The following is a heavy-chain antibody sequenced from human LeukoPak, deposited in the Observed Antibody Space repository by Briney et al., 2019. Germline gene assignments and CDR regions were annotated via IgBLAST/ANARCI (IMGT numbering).Heavy chain of an antibody. V-gene: IGHV3-23*01. D-gene: IGHD1-26*01. CDR3: AKDQSRVGASDPFDY. Sequence: GGSLRLSCAASGFTFSSCAMTWVRQAPGKGLEWVSSISGSGANTYYADSVKGRFTISRDNSNNTVYLQMNSLRAEDTAVYYCAKDQSRVGASDPFDYWGQG. CDR1: GFTFSSCA. CDR2: ISGSGANT. J-gene: IGHJ4*02.